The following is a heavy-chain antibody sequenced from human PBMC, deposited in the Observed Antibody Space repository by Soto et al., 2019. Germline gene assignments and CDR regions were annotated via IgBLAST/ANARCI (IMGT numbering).Heavy chain of an antibody. CDR3: ARALSYGSGSYPIYYYYGMDV. J-gene: IGHJ6*02. V-gene: IGHV3-30-3*01. Sequence: PGGSLRLSCAASGFTFSSYAMHWVRQAPGKGLEWVAVISYDGSNKYYADSVKGRFTISRDNSKNTLYLQMNSLRAEDTAVYYCARALSYGSGSYPIYYYYGMDVWGQGTTVTVSS. D-gene: IGHD3-10*01. CDR1: GFTFSSYA. CDR2: ISYDGSNK.